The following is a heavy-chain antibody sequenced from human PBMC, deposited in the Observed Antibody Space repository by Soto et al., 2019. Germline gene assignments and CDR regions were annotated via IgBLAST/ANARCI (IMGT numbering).Heavy chain of an antibody. Sequence: SETLSLTCAVYGGSFSGYYWSWSRQATGKGLEWIGEINHSGSTNYNPPLKSRVTISIDKPKNQFSLKLSSVTAADTAVYYCARGFIAVAVTNDGEYCYMAVWGKGTTVTVSS. J-gene: IGHJ6*03. CDR1: GGSFSGYY. CDR2: INHSGST. D-gene: IGHD6-19*01. V-gene: IGHV4-34*01. CDR3: ARGFIAVAVTNDGEYCYMAV.